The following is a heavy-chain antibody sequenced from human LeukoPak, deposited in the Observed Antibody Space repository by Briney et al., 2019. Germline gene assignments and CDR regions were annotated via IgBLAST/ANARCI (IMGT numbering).Heavy chain of an antibody. Sequence: ASVKVSCKASGGTFSSYAISWVRQAPGQGLEWMGWISAYNGNTNYAQKLQGRVTMTTGTSTSTAYMELRSLRSDDTAVYYCARDPVADHFDYWGQGTLVTVSS. CDR2: ISAYNGNT. J-gene: IGHJ4*02. V-gene: IGHV1-18*01. CDR3: ARDPVADHFDY. CDR1: GGTFSSYA. D-gene: IGHD6-19*01.